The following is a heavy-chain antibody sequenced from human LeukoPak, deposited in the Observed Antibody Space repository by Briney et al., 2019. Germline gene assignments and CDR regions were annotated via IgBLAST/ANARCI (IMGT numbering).Heavy chain of an antibody. CDR3: ARHLSGVTGYTYGRGIDY. CDR2: IKKDGSEK. Sequence: PGGSLRLSCAASGFTFSSYWMSWVRQAPGKGLEWVANIKKDGSEKYSVDSVKGRFTISRDNTKKSLYLQMNSLRAEDMAVYYCARHLSGVTGYTYGRGIDYWGQGTLVTVSS. CDR1: GFTFSSYW. D-gene: IGHD5-18*01. V-gene: IGHV3-7*01. J-gene: IGHJ4*02.